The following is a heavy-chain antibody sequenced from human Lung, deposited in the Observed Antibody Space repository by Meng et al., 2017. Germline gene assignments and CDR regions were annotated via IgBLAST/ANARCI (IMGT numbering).Heavy chain of an antibody. CDR2: IKSKPDGETI. CDR1: GFTFSNAY. V-gene: IGHV3-15*01. Sequence: VEVVEVGGGLVKPGGSLRLSWEGSGFTFSNAYMTWVRQVPGKRLEWVGRIKSKPDGETIDYAAPVKGRFTISRDDSKNTVYLQMNSLKTEDTAVYYCSGHIDYWGQGTLVTVSS. CDR3: SGHIDY. J-gene: IGHJ4*02. D-gene: IGHD5-12*01.